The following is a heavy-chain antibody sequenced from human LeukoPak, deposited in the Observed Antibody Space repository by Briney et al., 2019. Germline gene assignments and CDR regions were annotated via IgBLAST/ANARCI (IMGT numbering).Heavy chain of an antibody. D-gene: IGHD4-17*01. CDR2: ISYGGSNK. J-gene: IGHJ4*02. CDR1: VFPFSSYG. CDR3: AKGRLRGDYFDY. V-gene: IGHV3-30*18. Sequence: GRSLRLPCAPSVFPFSSYGIHWARQAPGKGREGVAVISYGGSNKLYAHSVEGRFRLSRDNSKNTLYLQMNSRRGEDTAVYYCAKGRLRGDYFDYCGQGTLGTVSS.